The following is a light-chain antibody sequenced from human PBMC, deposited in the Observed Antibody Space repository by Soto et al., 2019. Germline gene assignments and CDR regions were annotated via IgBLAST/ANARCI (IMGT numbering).Light chain of an antibody. V-gene: IGLV1-40*01. CDR1: SSNIGSGYD. Sequence: QSVLTQPPSVSGAPGQRVTISCTGTSSNIGSGYDVHWYQHLPGTAPKLLIYGNTIRPSGVPDRFSGSKSGTSASLAITGLQAEDEADYYFQSYDRSLRGYVFGTGTRSPS. CDR3: QSYDRSLRGYV. CDR2: GNT. J-gene: IGLJ1*01.